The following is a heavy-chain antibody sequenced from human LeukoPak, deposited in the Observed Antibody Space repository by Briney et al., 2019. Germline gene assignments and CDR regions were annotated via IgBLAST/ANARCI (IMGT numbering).Heavy chain of an antibody. Sequence: ASVKVSCKASGYTFTSYYMHWVRQAPGQGLEWMGWIKSKSGGTNYAQKFQGRVTMTRDTSISTAYMELSRLRSDDTAVYYCARGTGEIGSWSSRPDSWGQGTLVTVSS. D-gene: IGHD6-13*01. V-gene: IGHV1-2*02. J-gene: IGHJ4*02. CDR2: IKSKSGGT. CDR3: ARGTGEIGSWSSRPDS. CDR1: GYTFTSYY.